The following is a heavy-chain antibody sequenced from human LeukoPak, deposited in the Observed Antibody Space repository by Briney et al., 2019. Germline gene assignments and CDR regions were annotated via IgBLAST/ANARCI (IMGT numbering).Heavy chain of an antibody. CDR1: GFTFRSYA. J-gene: IGHJ4*02. D-gene: IGHD2-2*01. V-gene: IGHV3-23*01. CDR3: ARERYCSGTSCFELGY. CDR2: ISGSGGSP. Sequence: PGGSLRLSCAASGFTFRSYAMSWVRQAPGKGLEWASGISGSGGSPYHADSVKGRFTISRDNSKNTLLLQMNSLGAEDTAVYYCARERYCSGTSCFELGYWGQGTLVTVSS.